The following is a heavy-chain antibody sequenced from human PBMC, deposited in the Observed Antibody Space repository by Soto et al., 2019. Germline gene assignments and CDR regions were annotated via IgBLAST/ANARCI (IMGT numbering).Heavy chain of an antibody. CDR1: GFTFSSYD. D-gene: IGHD6-13*01. V-gene: IGHV3-13*01. CDR2: IGTAGDT. Sequence: PGRSLRLSCAASGFTFSSYDMHWVRQATGKGLEWVSAIGTAGDTYYPGSVKGRFTISRENAKNSLYLQMNSLRAEDTAVYYCARGTPGIAAAGPYFDYWGQGTLVTVSS. CDR3: ARGTPGIAAAGPYFDY. J-gene: IGHJ4*02.